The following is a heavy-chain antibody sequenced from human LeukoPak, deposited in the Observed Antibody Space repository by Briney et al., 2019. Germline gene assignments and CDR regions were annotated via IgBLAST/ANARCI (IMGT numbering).Heavy chain of an antibody. Sequence: PSETLSLTCTVSGGSISSSRYYWGWIRQPPGKGLEWIGRIYYSGSTDYNPSLKSRVTIAVDTSKNQFSLKLTSVTAADTAVYYCARLTDFWAQGTLVTVSS. CDR2: IYYSGST. CDR3: ARLTDF. J-gene: IGHJ4*02. CDR1: GGSISSSRYY. V-gene: IGHV4-39*01.